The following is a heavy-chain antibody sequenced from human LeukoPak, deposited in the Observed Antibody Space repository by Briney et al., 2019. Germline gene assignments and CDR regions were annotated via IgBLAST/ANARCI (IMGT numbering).Heavy chain of an antibody. CDR2: ISGSGGAT. D-gene: IGHD2-2*01. Sequence: GGSLRLSCAASGFTFSSYAMNWVRQAPGKGLEWVSAISGSGGATYYADSVKGRFTITRDNARNSLFLQMNSLRAEDTAVYYCARDLRYCSSASCSENGAFDIWGQGTMVTVSS. CDR1: GFTFSSYA. CDR3: ARDLRYCSSASCSENGAFDI. V-gene: IGHV3-23*01. J-gene: IGHJ3*02.